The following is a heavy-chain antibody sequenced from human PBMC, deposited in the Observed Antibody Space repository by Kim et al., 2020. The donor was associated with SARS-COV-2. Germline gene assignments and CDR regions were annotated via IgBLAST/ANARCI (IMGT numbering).Heavy chain of an antibody. Sequence: SETLSLTCTVSGYSISSGYYWGWIRQPPGKGLEWIGSIYHSGSTYYNPSLKSRVTISVDTSKNQFYLKLSSVTAAETAVYYCARVDCSSTSCYWTGYYF. D-gene: IGHD2-2*01. J-gene: IGHJ4*01. CDR3: ARVDCSSTSCYWTGYYF. CDR1: GYSISSGYY. V-gene: IGHV4-38-2*02. CDR2: IYHSGST.